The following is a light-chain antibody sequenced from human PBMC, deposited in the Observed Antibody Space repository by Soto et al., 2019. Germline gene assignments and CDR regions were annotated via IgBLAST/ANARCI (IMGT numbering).Light chain of an antibody. J-gene: IGKJ5*01. V-gene: IGKV1-13*02. Sequence: IQLTQSPASLSASVGERVTITCRASQDIRGALAWYQQSPGEAPQLLIYDASTLESGVPSRFSGSSSGTHFTLTISSLQPEDFATYYCQQFLSYPFTFGPGTRLEI. CDR2: DAS. CDR1: QDIRGA. CDR3: QQFLSYPFT.